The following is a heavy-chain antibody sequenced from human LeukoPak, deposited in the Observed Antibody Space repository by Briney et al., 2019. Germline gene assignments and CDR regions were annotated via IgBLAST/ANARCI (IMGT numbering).Heavy chain of an antibody. D-gene: IGHD3-10*01. CDR3: ARGIMVRGVTFYYYYGMDV. J-gene: IGHJ6*02. V-gene: IGHV5-10-1*01. CDR2: IDPSNSYT. CDR1: GYIFTSYW. Sequence: ESLTISCKGSGYIFTSYWISWVRQMPGKGLEWMGRIDPSNSYTNYSPSFQGHVTISADKSISTAYLQWSSLKASDTAMYYCARGIMVRGVTFYYYYGMDVWGQGTTVTVSS.